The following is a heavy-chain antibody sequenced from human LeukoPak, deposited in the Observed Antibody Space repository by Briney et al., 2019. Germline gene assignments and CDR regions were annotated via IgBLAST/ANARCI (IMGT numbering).Heavy chain of an antibody. V-gene: IGHV1-2*02. Sequence: ASVKVSCKASGYTVTGYYMHWVRQPPGQGLEWMGWINPNSGGTNYAQKFQGRVTMTRDTSISKAYMELSRLRSDDPAVYYCARSIAAAGKDYYYYYYMDVRGKGTTVTVYS. D-gene: IGHD6-13*01. J-gene: IGHJ6*03. CDR1: GYTVTGYY. CDR3: ARSIAAAGKDYYYYYYMDV. CDR2: INPNSGGT.